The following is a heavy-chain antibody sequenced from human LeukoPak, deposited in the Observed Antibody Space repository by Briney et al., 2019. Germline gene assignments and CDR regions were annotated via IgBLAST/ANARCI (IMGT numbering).Heavy chain of an antibody. CDR2: ISSSGFTN. V-gene: IGHV3-48*03. J-gene: IGHJ4*02. CDR3: AKDLTTVTSQGDY. Sequence: PGGSLRLSCAASGFTFSSCEMNWVRQAPGKGLEWVAYISSSGFTNYYADSMKGRFTISRDNSKNTLYLQMNSLRAEDTAVFYCAKDLTTVTSQGDYWGQGTLVTVSS. CDR1: GFTFSSCE. D-gene: IGHD4-17*01.